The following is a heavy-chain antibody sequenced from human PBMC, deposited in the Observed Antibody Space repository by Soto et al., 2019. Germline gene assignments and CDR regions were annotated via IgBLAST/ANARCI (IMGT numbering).Heavy chain of an antibody. CDR3: ESYPYKWNLWMIY. D-gene: IGHD1-1*01. V-gene: IGHV4-61*08. CDR1: GGSISSGGYS. J-gene: IGHJ4*02. Sequence: SETLSLTCAVSGGSISSGGYSWSWIRQPPGKGLEWIGYIYYSGSTNYNPSLKSRVTISVDTSKNQFSLKLSSVTAAETAVYYWESYPYKWNLWMIYWGRGNLVTVSS. CDR2: IYYSGST.